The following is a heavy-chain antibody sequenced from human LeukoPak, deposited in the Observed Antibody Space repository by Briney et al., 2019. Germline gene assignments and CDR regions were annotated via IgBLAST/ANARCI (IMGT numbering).Heavy chain of an antibody. Sequence: KSSETLSLTCTVSGGSISSYYWSWIRQPPGKGLEWIGYIYTSGSTNYNPSLKSRVTISVDTSKNQFSLKLSSVSAADTAVYYCARHGRFLEWSTHGAFDIWGQGTMVTVSS. D-gene: IGHD3-3*01. CDR1: GGSISSYY. CDR2: IYTSGST. CDR3: ARHGRFLEWSTHGAFDI. V-gene: IGHV4-4*09. J-gene: IGHJ3*02.